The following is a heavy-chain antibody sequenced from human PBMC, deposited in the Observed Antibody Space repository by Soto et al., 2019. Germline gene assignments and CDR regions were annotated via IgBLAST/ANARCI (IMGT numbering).Heavy chain of an antibody. D-gene: IGHD1-26*01. Sequence: WASVKVSCKASGYTFTSYYMHWVRQAPGQGLEWMGIINPSGGSTSYAQKFQGRVTMTRDTSTSTVYMELSSLRSEDTAVYYCARDPTNSGSYYGDYYYGMDVWGPGTTVT. CDR2: INPSGGST. CDR1: GYTFTSYY. CDR3: ARDPTNSGSYYGDYYYGMDV. J-gene: IGHJ6*02. V-gene: IGHV1-46*01.